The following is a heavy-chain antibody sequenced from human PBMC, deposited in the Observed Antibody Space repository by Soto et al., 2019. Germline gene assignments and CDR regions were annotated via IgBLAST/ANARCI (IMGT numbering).Heavy chain of an antibody. CDR2: IYYTGRT. J-gene: IGHJ6*04. D-gene: IGHD3-3*01. Sequence: QLPLQASGPGLVKPSETLSLPCIVSGDSISSGSYYWGWIRQPQGKGLEWIGSIYYTGRTNYNPSLKRRVTISADTSNKRFSLRLISVTAAATAVYYCARRLDFGNVYFTAPVDVWGKGSTGTVSS. CDR1: GDSISSGSYY. CDR3: ARRLDFGNVYFTAPVDV. V-gene: IGHV4-39*02.